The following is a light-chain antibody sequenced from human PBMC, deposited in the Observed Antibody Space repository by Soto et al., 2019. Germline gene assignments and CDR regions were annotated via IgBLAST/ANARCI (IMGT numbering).Light chain of an antibody. Sequence: QSALTQPASVSGSPGQSITIFCTGTSSDVGSYNLVSWYQQHPAKAPKLMIYEGSKRPSGVSNRFSGSKSGNTASLTISGLQAEDEADYYCCSYAGSSTYVFGTGTKLTVL. CDR3: CSYAGSSTYV. CDR2: EGS. V-gene: IGLV2-23*01. CDR1: SSDVGSYNL. J-gene: IGLJ1*01.